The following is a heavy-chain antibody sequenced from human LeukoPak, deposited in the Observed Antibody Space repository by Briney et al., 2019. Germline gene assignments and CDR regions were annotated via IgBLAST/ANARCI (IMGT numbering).Heavy chain of an antibody. CDR3: ARDSGERGSGSYLIDY. V-gene: IGHV1-2*02. CDR2: IDPNSGGT. Sequence: ASVKVSFKASGYTFTGYYMHWVRQPPAQGLEWMGWIDPNSGGTNYAQKSHRRGATTRDPSISTAYMELSRLRSDDTAVYYCARDSGERGSGSYLIDYWGKGTLVTVSS. D-gene: IGHD3-10*01. CDR1: GYTFTGYY. J-gene: IGHJ4*02.